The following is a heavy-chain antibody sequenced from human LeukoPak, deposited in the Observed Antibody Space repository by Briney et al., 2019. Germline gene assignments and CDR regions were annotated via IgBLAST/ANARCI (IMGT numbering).Heavy chain of an antibody. J-gene: IGHJ4*02. CDR3: ATWAAMVRGVISDY. CDR2: ISPNSGGT. V-gene: IGHV1-2*06. CDR1: GYTFTGYY. Sequence: ASVKVSCKASGYTFTGYYMHWVRQAPGQGLEWMGRISPNSGGTNYAQKFQGRVTMTRDTSISTAYMELSRLRSDDTAVYYCATWAAMVRGVISDYWGQGTLVTVSS. D-gene: IGHD3-10*01.